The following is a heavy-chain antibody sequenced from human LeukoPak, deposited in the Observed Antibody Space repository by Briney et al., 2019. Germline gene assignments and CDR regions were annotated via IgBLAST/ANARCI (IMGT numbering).Heavy chain of an antibody. Sequence: KPSETLSLTCTVSGGSISSYYWSWIRQPPGKGLEWIGYIYYSGSTNYNPSLKSRVTISVDTCKNQFSLKLSSVTAADTAVYYCARDVKFYYDSSGYYRGFDYWGQGTLVTVSS. D-gene: IGHD3-22*01. V-gene: IGHV4-59*01. J-gene: IGHJ4*02. CDR3: ARDVKFYYDSSGYYRGFDY. CDR2: IYYSGST. CDR1: GGSISSYY.